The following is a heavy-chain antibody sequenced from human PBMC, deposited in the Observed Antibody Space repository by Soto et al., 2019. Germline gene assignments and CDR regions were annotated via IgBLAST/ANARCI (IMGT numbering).Heavy chain of an antibody. V-gene: IGHV3-7*01. D-gene: IGHD2-2*01. CDR2: IKQDGSQE. CDR3: ARDPYCGSNSCYYNY. CDR1: GFTFTDYW. Sequence: GGSLRLSCVASGFTFTDYWMSWVRRAPGKGLEWVANIKQDGSQEYYVDSVKGRFTISRDNAKNSLYLQMNNLKAEDTAVYYCARDPYCGSNSCYYNYWGQGTLVTVSS. J-gene: IGHJ4*02.